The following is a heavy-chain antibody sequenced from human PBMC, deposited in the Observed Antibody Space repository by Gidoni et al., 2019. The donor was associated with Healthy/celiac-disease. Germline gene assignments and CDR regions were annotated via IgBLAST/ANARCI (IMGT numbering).Heavy chain of an antibody. CDR1: GFTFDDYA. J-gene: IGHJ6*02. D-gene: IGHD6-19*01. V-gene: IGHV3-9*01. CDR3: AKDDGSGWYKGGMDV. CDR2: ISWNSGSI. Sequence: EVQLVESGGGLVQPGRSLRLSCAASGFTFDDYAMHWVRQAPGKGLEWVSGISWNSGSIGYADSVKGRFTISRDNAKNSLYLQMNSLRAEDTALYYCAKDDGSGWYKGGMDVWGQGTTVTVSS.